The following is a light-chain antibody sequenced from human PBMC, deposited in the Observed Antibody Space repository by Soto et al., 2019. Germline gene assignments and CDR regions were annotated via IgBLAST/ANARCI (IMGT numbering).Light chain of an antibody. J-gene: IGLJ2*01. V-gene: IGLV2-14*01. CDR1: TSDVGNYNY. Sequence: QSALTQPASVSASPGQSITISCAGTTSDVGNYNYVSWYQQHPGKAPKLMIYDVTNRPSGVSNRFSGPKSGNTASLTISGLQAEDEADYYCSSYTSSTTSVVFGGGTKLTVL. CDR2: DVT. CDR3: SSYTSSTTSVV.